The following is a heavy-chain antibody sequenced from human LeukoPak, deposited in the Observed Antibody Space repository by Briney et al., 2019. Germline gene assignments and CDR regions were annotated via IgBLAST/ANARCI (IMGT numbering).Heavy chain of an antibody. V-gene: IGHV3-74*03. D-gene: IGHD1-26*01. Sequence: PGGSLRLSCAASGLTFSTYWMHWARQAPGKGLAWVARIKPDGSIRTYADSVQGRVTISRDTAKDTLFLQMNSLRAEDTAVYYCAREARVGGALQYWGQGTPVTVSS. CDR2: IKPDGSIR. CDR1: GLTFSTYW. J-gene: IGHJ4*02. CDR3: AREARVGGALQY.